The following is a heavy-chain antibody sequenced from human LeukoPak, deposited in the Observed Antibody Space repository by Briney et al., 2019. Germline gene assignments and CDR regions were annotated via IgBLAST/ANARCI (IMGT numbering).Heavy chain of an antibody. V-gene: IGHV3-23*01. CDR2: TSSSGETT. J-gene: IGHJ4*02. Sequence: GGSLRLSCVASGFTFSSYAMSWVRQAAGKGLEWVSSTSSSGETTYYADSVKGRFTISRDNSRNTLYLQMNSLRAEDTAVYYCAKDRPDYYGTNGHYYRRDGDCWGQGTLVTVSS. D-gene: IGHD3-22*01. CDR1: GFTFSSYA. CDR3: AKDRPDYYGTNGHYYRRDGDC.